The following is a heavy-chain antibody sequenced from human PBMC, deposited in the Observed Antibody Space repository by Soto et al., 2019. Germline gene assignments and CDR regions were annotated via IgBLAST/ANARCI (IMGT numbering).Heavy chain of an antibody. V-gene: IGHV1-2*02. Sequence: QVQLVQSGAEVKKPGASVKVSCKASGYTFTGYYMHWVRQAPGQGLEWMGWINPNSGGTNYAQNFQGRVTMTRDTSISTAYMELSRLRSDDTAVYYCARDIVLMVYATGGDYYYYGMDVWGQGTTVTVSS. CDR1: GYTFTGYY. D-gene: IGHD2-8*01. J-gene: IGHJ6*02. CDR3: ARDIVLMVYATGGDYYYYGMDV. CDR2: INPNSGGT.